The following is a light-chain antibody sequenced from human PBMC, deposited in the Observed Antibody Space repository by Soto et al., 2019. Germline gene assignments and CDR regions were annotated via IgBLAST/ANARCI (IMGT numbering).Light chain of an antibody. CDR2: GAS. Sequence: IQLTQSPSSLSASVGDRVTITCRTSQAISSYLAWYQQKPGRAPNLLIYGASTLQSGVPSRFSGSGSGTDFTLTISSLQPEDFATYYCQQLNSYPPTFGQGTKVEIK. V-gene: IGKV1-9*01. J-gene: IGKJ1*01. CDR3: QQLNSYPPT. CDR1: QAISSY.